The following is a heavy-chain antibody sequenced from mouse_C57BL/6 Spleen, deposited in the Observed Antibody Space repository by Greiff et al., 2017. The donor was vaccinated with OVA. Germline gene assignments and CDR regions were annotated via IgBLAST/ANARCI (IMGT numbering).Heavy chain of an antibody. V-gene: IGHV2-2*01. CDR2: IWSGGST. CDR3: ARRDLLDAMDY. D-gene: IGHD2-1*01. CDR1: GFSLTSYG. J-gene: IGHJ4*01. Sequence: QVQLKQSGPGLVQPSQSLSITCTVSGFSLTSYGVHWVRPSPGKGLEWLGVIWSGGSTDYNAAFISRLSISKDNSKSQVFFKMNSLQADDTAIYYCARRDLLDAMDYWGQGTSVTVAS.